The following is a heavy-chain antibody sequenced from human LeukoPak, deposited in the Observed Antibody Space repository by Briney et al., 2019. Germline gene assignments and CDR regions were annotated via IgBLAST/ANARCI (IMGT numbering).Heavy chain of an antibody. J-gene: IGHJ5*01. V-gene: IGHV3-23*01. CDR2: IVGRDGDT. CDR3: AKYGIVLPPGSHIPHWFNF. CDR1: GFTFSNFG. D-gene: IGHD2-8*01. Sequence: PGGSLRLSCAASGFTFSNFGITWGRQAPGKGLEWVSTIVGRDGDTYYTDSVKGRFTISRDISKNTVHLQMNSLRGDDTAVYYCAKYGIVLPPGSHIPHWFNFWGQGSLVTVTS.